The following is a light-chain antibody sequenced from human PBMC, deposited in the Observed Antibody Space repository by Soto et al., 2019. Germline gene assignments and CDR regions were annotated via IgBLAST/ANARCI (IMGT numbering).Light chain of an antibody. CDR3: QQYNNWPPWT. V-gene: IGKV3-15*01. J-gene: IGKJ1*01. Sequence: EIVMTQSPATLSVSPGERATLSCRSSQSVYSTLAWYQQRPVQAPRLLIYGASTRSTGIPVRFSGSGSGTDFTLTISSLQSEDFAVYYCQQYNNWPPWTFGQGTKVEIK. CDR2: GAS. CDR1: QSVYST.